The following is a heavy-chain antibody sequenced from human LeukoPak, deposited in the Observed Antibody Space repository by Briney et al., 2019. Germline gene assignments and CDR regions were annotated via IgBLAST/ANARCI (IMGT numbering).Heavy chain of an antibody. CDR2: IYSSGST. J-gene: IGHJ6*03. CDR3: ARFTYTTRPSDV. CDR1: GGFISGYY. Sequence: SETLSLTCSVSGGFISGYYCSWVRQPPGQTLEWIGYIYSSGSTNYNPSLQSRVTMSVDTSMNQFSLRLSSVTAADTAVYYCARFTYTTRPSDVWGKGTTVTVS. D-gene: IGHD3-16*01. V-gene: IGHV4-4*09.